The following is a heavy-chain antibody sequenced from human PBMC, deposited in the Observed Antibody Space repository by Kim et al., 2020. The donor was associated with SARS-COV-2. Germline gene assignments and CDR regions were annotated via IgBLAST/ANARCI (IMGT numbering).Heavy chain of an antibody. CDR3: ARTGREGRAWFPSSPVTTDF. CDR1: GYIFTGYA. Sequence: ASVKVSCKASGYIFTGYAMNWVRQAPGQGLEWMGSINTDTGNPTYAQGFTGRFVFSLDTSVRTAYLQISSLRAEDTAVYYCARTGREGRAWFPSSPVTTDFWGQGTLVAVSS. CDR2: INTDTGNP. V-gene: IGHV7-4-1*02. D-gene: IGHD3-22*01. J-gene: IGHJ4*02.